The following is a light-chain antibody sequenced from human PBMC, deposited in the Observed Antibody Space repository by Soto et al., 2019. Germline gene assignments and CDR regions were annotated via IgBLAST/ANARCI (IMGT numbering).Light chain of an antibody. CDR3: QQYNSYSLT. J-gene: IGKJ4*01. V-gene: IGKV1-5*01. Sequence: DIQMTHSPSTLSASVEDKVTITCRAGQSVTTRLAWYQRKPGKAPKLLIYAASNLESGVPSRFSGSGSGTEFTLPISSLQPDDFATYYCQQYNSYSLTFGGGTTVEIK. CDR1: QSVTTR. CDR2: AAS.